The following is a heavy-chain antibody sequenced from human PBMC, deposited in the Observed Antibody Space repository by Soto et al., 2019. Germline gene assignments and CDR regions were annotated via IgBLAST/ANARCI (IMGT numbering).Heavy chain of an antibody. CDR1: GFTFSNYW. D-gene: IGHD6-25*01. CDR3: VKEIAAAQ. V-gene: IGHV3-7*01. Sequence: EVQLVESGGALVQPGGSLRLTCATSGFTFSNYWMTWVRQAPGKGLEWVANINTDGSQKSFVDSVKGRFTISRDNAKSSLYLQMNSLRAEDTAIYYCVKEIAAAQWGQGTLVTVSS. CDR2: INTDGSQK. J-gene: IGHJ4*02.